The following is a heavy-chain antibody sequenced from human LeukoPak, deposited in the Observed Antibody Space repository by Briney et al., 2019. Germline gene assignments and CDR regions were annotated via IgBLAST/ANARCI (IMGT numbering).Heavy chain of an antibody. CDR1: GFTFSSYA. V-gene: IGHV3-23*01. J-gene: IGHJ3*02. Sequence: GGSLRLSCAASGFTFSSYAMSWVRQAPGKGLEWVSAISGSGGSTYYADSVKGRFTISRDNAKNSLYLQMNSLRAEDTAVYYCARDPTTVTTGAFDIWGQGTMVTVSS. CDR3: ARDPTTVTTGAFDI. CDR2: ISGSGGST. D-gene: IGHD4-17*01.